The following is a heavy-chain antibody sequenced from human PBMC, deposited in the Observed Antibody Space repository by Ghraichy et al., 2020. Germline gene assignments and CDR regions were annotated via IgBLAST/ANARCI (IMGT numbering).Heavy chain of an antibody. D-gene: IGHD6-13*01. Sequence: ETLSLTCAVYGGSFSGYYWSWIRQPPGKGLEWIGYIYYSGSTNYNPSLKSRVTISVDTSKNQFSLKLSSVTAADTAVYYCARQASIAAAEQFDYWGQGTLVTVSS. CDR1: GGSFSGYY. CDR2: IYYSGST. CDR3: ARQASIAAAEQFDY. J-gene: IGHJ4*02. V-gene: IGHV4-59*08.